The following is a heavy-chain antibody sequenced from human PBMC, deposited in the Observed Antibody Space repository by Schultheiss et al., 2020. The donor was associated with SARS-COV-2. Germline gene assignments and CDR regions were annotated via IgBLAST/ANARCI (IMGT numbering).Heavy chain of an antibody. CDR3: ARVDLTRPTFYYYYGMDV. J-gene: IGHJ6*02. V-gene: IGHV3-11*04. D-gene: IGHD2-2*01. Sequence: GESLKISCAASGFTFSDYYMSWIRQAPGKGLEWVSYISSSGSTIYYADSVKGRFTISRDNAKNSLYLQMNSLRAEDTAVYYCARVDLTRPTFYYYYGMDVWGQGTTVTVSS. CDR2: ISSSGSTI. CDR1: GFTFSDYY.